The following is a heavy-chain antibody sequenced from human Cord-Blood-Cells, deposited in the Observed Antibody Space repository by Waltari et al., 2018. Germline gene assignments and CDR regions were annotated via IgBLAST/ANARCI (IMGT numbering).Heavy chain of an antibody. D-gene: IGHD3-3*01. CDR3: AREGGSDFWSGYYYYYGMDV. CDR2: INPSGGST. CDR1: GYTFTSYY. Sequence: QVQLVQSGAEVKKPGASVKVSCKASGYTFTSYYMHWVRQAPGQGLEWMGIINPSGGSTSYAQKFQGRVTMTRDTSTSTVYMELSSLRSEDTAVYYCAREGGSDFWSGYYYYYGMDVWGQGTTVTVSS. V-gene: IGHV1-46*01. J-gene: IGHJ6*02.